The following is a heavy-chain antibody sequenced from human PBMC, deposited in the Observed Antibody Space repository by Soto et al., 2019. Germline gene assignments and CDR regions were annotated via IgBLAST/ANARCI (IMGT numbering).Heavy chain of an antibody. Sequence: QVQLVQSGAEVKKPGASVKVSCEASGYTFTNYYIHWVRQAPGQGLEWMAVINPSGGSTRYAQKFQGRVTVTRDTSTSTVYMELSSLRSEDTAVYYCAKTYGFLGGYYFDYWGQGTLVTVSS. D-gene: IGHD3-16*01. CDR1: GYTFTNYY. V-gene: IGHV1-46*01. CDR2: INPSGGST. CDR3: AKTYGFLGGYYFDY. J-gene: IGHJ4*02.